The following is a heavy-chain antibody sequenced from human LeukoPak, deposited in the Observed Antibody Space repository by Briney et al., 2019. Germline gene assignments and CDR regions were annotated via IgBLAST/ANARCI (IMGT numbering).Heavy chain of an antibody. CDR3: ARAAWDY. J-gene: IGHJ4*02. Sequence: GGSLRLSCAASGFTFSSYEMNWVRQAPGRGLEWVSYISSSGSTIYYADSVKGRFTISRDTPKNTVYLQMNSLRAEDTAVYYCARAAWDYWGQGTLVTVSS. V-gene: IGHV3-48*03. CDR1: GFTFSSYE. CDR2: ISSSGSTI. D-gene: IGHD6-25*01.